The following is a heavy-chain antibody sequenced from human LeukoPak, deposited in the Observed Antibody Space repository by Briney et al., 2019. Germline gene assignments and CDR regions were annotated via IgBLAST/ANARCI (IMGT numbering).Heavy chain of an antibody. CDR2: IKQDGSEK. D-gene: IGHD4-23*01. V-gene: IGHV3-7*01. CDR1: GFTFSDYC. J-gene: IGHJ4*02. CDR3: ARVTTVVPESFDY. Sequence: GGSLRLSCAASGFTFSDYCMSWVRQAPGKGLEWVANIKQDGSEKYYVDSVKGRFTISRDNAKNSLYLQVNSLRAEDTAVYYCARVTTVVPESFDYWGQGTLVTVSS.